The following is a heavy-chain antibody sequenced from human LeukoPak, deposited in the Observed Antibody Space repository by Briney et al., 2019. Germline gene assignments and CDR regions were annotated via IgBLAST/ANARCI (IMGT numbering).Heavy chain of an antibody. J-gene: IGHJ4*02. CDR1: GGSISSSSYY. V-gene: IGHV4-39*01. Sequence: SETLSLTCTVSGGSISSSSYYWGWIRQPPGKGLEWIGSIYYSGSTYYNPSLKSRVPISVDTSKNQFSLKLSSVTAADTAVYYCARRGNNWNEIDYWGQGTLVTVSS. CDR3: ARRGNNWNEIDY. D-gene: IGHD1-20*01. CDR2: IYYSGST.